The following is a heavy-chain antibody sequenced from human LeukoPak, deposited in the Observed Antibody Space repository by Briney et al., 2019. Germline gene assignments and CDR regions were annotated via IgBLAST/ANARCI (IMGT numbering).Heavy chain of an antibody. J-gene: IGHJ4*02. CDR1: GGSISRGGYY. V-gene: IGHV4-31*03. CDR2: IYYSGST. D-gene: IGHD4-23*01. CDR3: ARGHGGNSRVWYYFDY. Sequence: SETLSLTCTVSGGSISRGGYYWSWIRQHPGKGLEWIGYIYYSGSTYYNPSLKSRVTISVDTSKNQFSLKLISVTAADTAVYYCARGHGGNSRVWYYFDYWGQGTLVTVSS.